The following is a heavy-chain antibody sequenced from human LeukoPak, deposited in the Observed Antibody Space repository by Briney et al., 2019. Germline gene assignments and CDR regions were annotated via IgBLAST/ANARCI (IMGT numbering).Heavy chain of an antibody. V-gene: IGHV3-33*01. CDR3: ARGSYGGKGFPDY. J-gene: IGHJ4*02. CDR2: IWYDGSNK. CDR1: GFTFSSYG. D-gene: IGHD4-23*01. Sequence: GGSLRLSCAASGFTFSSYGMHWVRQAPGKGLEWVAVIWYDGSNKYYADSVKGRFTISRDNSKNTLYLQMNSLRAEDTAVYYCARGSYGGKGFPDYWGQGTLVTVSS.